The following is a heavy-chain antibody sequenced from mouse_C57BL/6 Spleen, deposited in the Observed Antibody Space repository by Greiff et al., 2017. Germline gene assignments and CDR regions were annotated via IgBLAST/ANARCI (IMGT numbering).Heavy chain of an antibody. D-gene: IGHD1-1*01. Sequence: QVQLQQPGAELVRPGSSVKLSCKASGYTFTSYWMHWVKQRPIQGLEWIGNIDPSDSETHYNQKFKDKATLTVDKSSSTAYMHPSSLTSEDSAVYYCARSNYGSRDFAYWGQGTLVTVSA. CDR2: IDPSDSET. J-gene: IGHJ3*01. V-gene: IGHV1-52*01. CDR3: ARSNYGSRDFAY. CDR1: GYTFTSYW.